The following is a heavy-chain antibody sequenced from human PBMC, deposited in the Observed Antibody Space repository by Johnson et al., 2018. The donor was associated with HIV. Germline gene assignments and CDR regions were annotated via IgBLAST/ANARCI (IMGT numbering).Heavy chain of an antibody. CDR2: ISYDGSNK. D-gene: IGHD3-3*01. CDR1: GFTFSSSA. Sequence: HVQLVESGGGVVQPGRSLRLYCAASGFTFSSSAMHWVRQAPGQGLEWVAVISYDGSNKYYADSVKGRFTLSRDNSKNTLYLQMNSRGAEDTAVCYCARDEGVAIFGGLSAFDIWGQGTMVTVSS. V-gene: IGHV3-30-3*01. CDR3: ARDEGVAIFGGLSAFDI. J-gene: IGHJ3*02.